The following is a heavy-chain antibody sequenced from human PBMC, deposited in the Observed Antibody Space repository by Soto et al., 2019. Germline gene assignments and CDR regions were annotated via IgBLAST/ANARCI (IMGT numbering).Heavy chain of an antibody. D-gene: IGHD3-10*01. Sequence: SETLSLTCTVSGDSISSGGYYWSWIRHLPGEGLEWIGYISHSGYTYYNPALKSRVTISVDTSKNQFSLKLSSVTAADTAVYYCERDLRGERRAWAFDNWGQGTMVTVSS. CDR1: GDSISSGGYY. J-gene: IGHJ3*02. V-gene: IGHV4-31*03. CDR2: ISHSGYT. CDR3: ERDLRGERRAWAFDN.